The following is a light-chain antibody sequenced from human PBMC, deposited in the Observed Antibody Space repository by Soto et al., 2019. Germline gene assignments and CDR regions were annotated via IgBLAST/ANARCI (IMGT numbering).Light chain of an antibody. CDR2: DAS. J-gene: IGKJ5*01. V-gene: IGKV3-15*01. Sequence: EIVLTQSPATLSVSPGDRATLSCRASQSISNNLAWYQQKPGQAPRLLIYDASTRATGIPARFSGSGSGTEFTLTISSLQSEDFAVYYCEQYNDWPPITFGQGTRLEIK. CDR1: QSISNN. CDR3: EQYNDWPPIT.